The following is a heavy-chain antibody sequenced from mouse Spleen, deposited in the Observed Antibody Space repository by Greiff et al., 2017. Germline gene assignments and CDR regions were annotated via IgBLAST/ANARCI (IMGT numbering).Heavy chain of an antibody. CDR3: ARLSYYGSSYDAMDY. J-gene: IGHJ4*01. CDR2: IYPGDGDT. D-gene: IGHD1-1*01. Sequence: QVQLQQSGAELVKPGASVKISCKASGYAFSSYWMNWVKQRPGKGLEWIGQIYPGDGDTNYNGKFKGKATLTADKSSSTAYMQLSSLTSEDSAVYFCARLSYYGSSYDAMDYWGQGTSVTVSS. CDR1: GYAFSSYW. V-gene: IGHV1-80*01.